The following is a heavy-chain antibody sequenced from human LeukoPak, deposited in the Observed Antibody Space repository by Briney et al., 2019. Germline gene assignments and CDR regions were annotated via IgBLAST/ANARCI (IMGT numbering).Heavy chain of an antibody. D-gene: IGHD3-16*01. CDR1: GGSISSSSYY. Sequence: SETLSLTCTVSGGSISSSSYYWGWIRQPPGKGLEWIGRIYHSGSTYSNPSLKRRVTISVDTPKNQFSLKLSSVTAADTSVYYCARDHDYDCVWGSYGGKNAFDLWGQGTMVTVS. V-gene: IGHV4-39*07. J-gene: IGHJ3*01. CDR2: IYHSGST. CDR3: ARDHDYDCVWGSYGGKNAFDL.